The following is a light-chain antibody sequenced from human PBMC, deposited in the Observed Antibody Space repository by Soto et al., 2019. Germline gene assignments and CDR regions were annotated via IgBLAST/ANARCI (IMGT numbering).Light chain of an antibody. CDR3: QQSYNSPYT. Sequence: DIQMTQSPTSLSSSVGDSVTITCRASQTINKNLNWYRHKLGKAPDLLIYDASDSEAGVPSRFSGSGSGTDFTLIISGLQPEDFATYYCQQSYNSPYTFGQGTKLDIK. CDR1: QTINKN. V-gene: IGKV1-39*01. CDR2: DAS. J-gene: IGKJ2*01.